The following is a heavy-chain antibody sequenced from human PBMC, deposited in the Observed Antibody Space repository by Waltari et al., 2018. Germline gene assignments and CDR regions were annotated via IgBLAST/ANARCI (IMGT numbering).Heavy chain of an antibody. V-gene: IGHV3-7*01. CDR2: INQNGNEK. CDR3: ATGTGFDY. D-gene: IGHD6-13*01. Sequence: EVQLVESGGGLVQPGGSLRLSCDASGITFRSYWMSWVRQVPGKGVEWVANINQNGNEKCYVDSVKGRFTISRDNAKNSLYLQMISLRAEDTAMYYCATGTGFDYWGQGTLVTVSS. CDR1: GITFRSYW. J-gene: IGHJ4*02.